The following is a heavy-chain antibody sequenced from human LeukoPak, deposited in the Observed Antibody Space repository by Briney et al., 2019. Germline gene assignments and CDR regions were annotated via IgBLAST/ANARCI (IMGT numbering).Heavy chain of an antibody. CDR3: AKVAGWVFNGMDV. D-gene: IGHD3-3*01. CDR1: GFTFSSYA. Sequence: GGSLRLSCAASGFTFSSYAMNWVRQAPGNGLEWVSAISGSGGSTYYADSVKGRFTISRGNSKDTLYLQMNSLRAEDTAVYYCAKVAGWVFNGMDVWGQGTTVTVSS. V-gene: IGHV3-23*01. J-gene: IGHJ6*02. CDR2: ISGSGGST.